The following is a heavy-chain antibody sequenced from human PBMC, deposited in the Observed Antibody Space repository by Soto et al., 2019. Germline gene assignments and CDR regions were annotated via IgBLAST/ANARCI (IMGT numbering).Heavy chain of an antibody. J-gene: IGHJ6*02. V-gene: IGHV3-74*02. CDR3: ASDLSGRADV. CDR1: GFSFSSYW. Sequence: EVQLVESGGGLVRPGGSLRLSCAASGFSFSSYWMHWVRQVPEKGLVWVARMNEDGGTTDYADSVKGRFTISRDNAKTTLYLQMNSPRVEETAVYYCASDLSGRADVWGQGTTVTVSS. CDR2: MNEDGGTT. D-gene: IGHD3-10*01.